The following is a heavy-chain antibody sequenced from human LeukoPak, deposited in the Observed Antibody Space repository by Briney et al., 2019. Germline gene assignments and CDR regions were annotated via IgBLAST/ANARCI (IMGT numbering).Heavy chain of an antibody. Sequence: GGSLRLSCAASGFTISGFWMHWVRHVPGEGLVWVARMNSAGTTINYADSVKGRFTISRDNVRNTLHLQMNNLSLEDTAVYFCIREVQVRASASLGLWGRGTLVTVS. CDR3: IREVQVRASASLGL. V-gene: IGHV3-74*01. CDR1: GFTISGFW. J-gene: IGHJ4*01. CDR2: MNSAGTTI. D-gene: IGHD1-1*01.